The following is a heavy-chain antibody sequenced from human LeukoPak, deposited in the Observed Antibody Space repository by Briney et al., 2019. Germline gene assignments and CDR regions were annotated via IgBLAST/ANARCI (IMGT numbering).Heavy chain of an antibody. J-gene: IGHJ5*02. Sequence: SETLSLTCTVSGYSISNGFYWAWIRQPPGKGLEWIGSVYHTGSTYSNPSLKSRVTISVDTSKNQFSLSLTSVTAADTAVYYCARAGGYGSGNSAWGQGTLVTVSS. V-gene: IGHV4-38-2*02. CDR1: GYSISNGFY. CDR2: VYHTGST. CDR3: ARAGGYGSGNSA. D-gene: IGHD3-10*01.